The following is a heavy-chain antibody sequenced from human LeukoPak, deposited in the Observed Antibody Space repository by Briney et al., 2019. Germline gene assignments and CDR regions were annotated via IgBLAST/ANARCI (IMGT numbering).Heavy chain of an antibody. V-gene: IGHV3-23*01. CDR3: ARYEDTAMGQTYFDY. J-gene: IGHJ4*02. Sequence: SGGSLRLSCAASGFTFSSYAMSWVRQAPGKGLEWVSAISGSGGSTYYADSVKGRFTISRDNAKNSLYLQMNSLRAEDTAVYYCARYEDTAMGQTYFDYWGQGTLVTVSS. CDR1: GFTFSSYA. CDR2: ISGSGGST. D-gene: IGHD5-18*01.